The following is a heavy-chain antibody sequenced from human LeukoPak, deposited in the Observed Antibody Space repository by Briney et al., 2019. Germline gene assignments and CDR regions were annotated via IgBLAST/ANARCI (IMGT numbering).Heavy chain of an antibody. CDR2: ISWDGDST. CDR3: ANDTSIAARPGAFDI. D-gene: IGHD6-6*01. J-gene: IGHJ3*02. V-gene: IGHV3-43*01. Sequence: GGSLRLSCAASGFTFDDYTMHWVRQAPGKGLEWVSLISWDGDSTYYADSVKGRFTIYRDKSKQPLYLQMNSLRTEYTALYYCANDTSIAARPGAFDIWGQGTMVTVSS. CDR1: GFTFDDYT.